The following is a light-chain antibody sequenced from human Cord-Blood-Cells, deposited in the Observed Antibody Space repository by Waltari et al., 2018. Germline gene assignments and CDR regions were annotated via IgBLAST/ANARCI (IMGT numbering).Light chain of an antibody. CDR3: QQYYSTPLT. CDR2: WAS. Sequence: DIVMTQSPDSLAVSLGEGATINCKSSQSVLYSSNNKNYLDWYQQKPAPPPKLLIYWASTRETGVPDRCSGSGSETDFTLTISSLQAEDVSVYYCQQYYSTPLTFGGGTKVEIK. V-gene: IGKV4-1*01. J-gene: IGKJ4*01. CDR1: QSVLYSSNNKNY.